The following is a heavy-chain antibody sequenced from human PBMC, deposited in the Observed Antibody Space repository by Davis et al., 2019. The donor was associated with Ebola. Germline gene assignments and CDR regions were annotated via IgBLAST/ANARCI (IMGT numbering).Heavy chain of an antibody. Sequence: SETLSLTCAVYGGSFSGYYWNWIRQPPGKGLEWIGEINHSGSTNYNPSLKSRVTISVDTSKNQFSLKLSSVTAADTAVYYCARDRGTGVYYDRLDYWGQGTLVTVSS. V-gene: IGHV4-34*01. D-gene: IGHD3-22*01. CDR3: ARDRGTGVYYDRLDY. J-gene: IGHJ4*02. CDR1: GGSFSGYY. CDR2: INHSGST.